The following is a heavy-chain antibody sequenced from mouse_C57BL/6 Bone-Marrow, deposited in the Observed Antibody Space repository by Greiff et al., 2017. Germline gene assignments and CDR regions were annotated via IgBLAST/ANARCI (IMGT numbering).Heavy chain of an antibody. CDR3: ARGMGYGSAFAY. CDR2: IYPGDGDT. Sequence: QVQLQQSGAELVKPGASVKISCKASGYAFSSYWMNWVKQRPGKGLEWIGQIYPGDGDTNYNGKFKGKATLTADKSSSTAYMQLSSLTSEDAAVYFCARGMGYGSAFAYWGQGTLVTVSA. J-gene: IGHJ3*01. V-gene: IGHV1-80*01. CDR1: GYAFSSYW. D-gene: IGHD1-1*01.